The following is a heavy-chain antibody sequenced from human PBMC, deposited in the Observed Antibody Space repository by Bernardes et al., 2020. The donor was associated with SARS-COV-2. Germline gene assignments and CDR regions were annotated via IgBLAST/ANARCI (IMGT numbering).Heavy chain of an antibody. V-gene: IGHV1-18*01. Sequence: QGLEWMGCISSYNGNTNYAQKLQVRVIMTTDTSTSTAYMELRSLRSDDTAVYYCARDSGSDLVDYWGQGTLVTVSS. D-gene: IGHD1-26*01. J-gene: IGHJ4*02. CDR2: ISSYNGNT. CDR3: ARDSGSDLVDY.